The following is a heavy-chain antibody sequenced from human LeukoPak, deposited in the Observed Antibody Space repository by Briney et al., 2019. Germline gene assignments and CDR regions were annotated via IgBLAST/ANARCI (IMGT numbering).Heavy chain of an antibody. CDR3: ARVKEASAFDI. CDR1: GFPFSSHG. CDR2: FSGSGGST. J-gene: IGHJ3*02. D-gene: IGHD5-12*01. Sequence: GGSLRLSCAGSGFPFSSHGMNWVRQAPGKGLECISGFSGSGGSTYYADSVKGRFTISRDNSKNTLYLQMNSLRAEDTAVYYCARVKEASAFDIWGQGTMVTVSS. V-gene: IGHV3-23*01.